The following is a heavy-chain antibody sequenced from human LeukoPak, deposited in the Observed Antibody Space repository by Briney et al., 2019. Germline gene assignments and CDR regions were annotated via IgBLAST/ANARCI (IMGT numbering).Heavy chain of an antibody. CDR2: IYPGDSDT. J-gene: IGHJ6*03. Sequence: GESLKISCKGSGYSFTSYWIGWVRQMPGKGLEWMGIIYPGDSDTRYSPSFQGQVTISADKSISTAYLQWSSLKASDTAMYYCARRGFGESSSPYYYYYYMDVWGKGTTVTVSS. CDR3: ARRGFGESSSPYYYYYYMDV. V-gene: IGHV5-51*01. D-gene: IGHD3-10*01. CDR1: GYSFTSYW.